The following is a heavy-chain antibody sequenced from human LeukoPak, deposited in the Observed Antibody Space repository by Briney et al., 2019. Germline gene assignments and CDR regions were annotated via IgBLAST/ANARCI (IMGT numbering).Heavy chain of an antibody. CDR2: INHSGST. CDR3: ASLLVDTAMAPRDY. V-gene: IGHV4-34*01. Sequence: SETLPLTCAVYGGSFSGYYWSWIRQPPGKGLEWIGEINHSGSTNYNPSLKSRVTISVDTSKNQFSLKLSSVTAADTAVYYCASLLVDTAMAPRDYWGQGTLVTVSS. CDR1: GGSFSGYY. J-gene: IGHJ4*02. D-gene: IGHD5-18*01.